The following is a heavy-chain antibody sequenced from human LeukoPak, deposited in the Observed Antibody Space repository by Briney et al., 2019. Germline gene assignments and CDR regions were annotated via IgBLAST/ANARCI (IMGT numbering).Heavy chain of an antibody. CDR3: AGAPNTAYFDF. CDR1: GGSVSSGTYY. CDR2: IYYTGST. Sequence: SETLSLTCTVSGGSVSSGTYYWTWIRQSPGKGLEWIGYIYYTGSTEYNPSLKSRVSISVDPFKNQFSLELSAVSAADTAMYYCAGAPNTAYFDFWGQGPQATVSS. V-gene: IGHV4-61*01. J-gene: IGHJ4*02.